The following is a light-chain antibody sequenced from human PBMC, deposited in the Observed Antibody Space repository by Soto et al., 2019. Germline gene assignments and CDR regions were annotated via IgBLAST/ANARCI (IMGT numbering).Light chain of an antibody. J-gene: IGKJ1*01. Sequence: DIQMTQSPSTLSASVGDRVTITCRASQSITHWLAWYQQKPEKAPKLLVYDASSLETGVPSRFSGSGSGTEFSLTISSLEPDDFATYYCQHYNSYSEAFGQGTKVELK. CDR2: DAS. CDR3: QHYNSYSEA. CDR1: QSITHW. V-gene: IGKV1-5*01.